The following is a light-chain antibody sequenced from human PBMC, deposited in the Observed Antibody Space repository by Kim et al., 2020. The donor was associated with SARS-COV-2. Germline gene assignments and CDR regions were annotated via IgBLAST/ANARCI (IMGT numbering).Light chain of an antibody. V-gene: IGKV3-20*01. Sequence: EIVLTQSPGTLSLSPGERATLSCRASHSVSSSYLAWYQQKPGQAPRLLIYGASSRATGIPDRFSGSGSGTDFTLTISRLEPEDFAVYYCQQCGSSPPWTFGQGTKVDIK. CDR2: GAS. CDR3: QQCGSSPPWT. J-gene: IGKJ1*01. CDR1: HSVSSSY.